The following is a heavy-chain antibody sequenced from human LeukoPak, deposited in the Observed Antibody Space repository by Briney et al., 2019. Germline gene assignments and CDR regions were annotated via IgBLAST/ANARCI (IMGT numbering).Heavy chain of an antibody. CDR1: GFTFSSYS. J-gene: IGHJ4*02. D-gene: IGHD5-12*01. CDR3: AKSPGGGYSGYDLDY. CDR2: ISSSSSYI. V-gene: IGHV3-21*01. Sequence: GGSLRLSCAASGFTFSSYSMNWVRQAPGKGLEWVACISSSSSYIYYADSVKGRFTISRDNSKNPLYLQMNSLRAEDTAVYYCAKSPGGGYSGYDLDYWGQGTLVTVSS.